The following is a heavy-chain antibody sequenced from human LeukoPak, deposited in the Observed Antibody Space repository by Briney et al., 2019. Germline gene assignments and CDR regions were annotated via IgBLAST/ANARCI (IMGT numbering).Heavy chain of an antibody. CDR3: ASGYDSSGYQGY. Sequence: SETLSLTCAVYGGSFNGYYWSWIRQPPGKGLEWIGEINHSGSTNYNPSLKSRVTISVDTSKNQFSLKLSSVTAADTAVYYCASGYDSSGYQGYWGQGTLVTVSS. CDR1: GGSFNGYY. V-gene: IGHV4-34*01. J-gene: IGHJ4*02. CDR2: INHSGST. D-gene: IGHD3-22*01.